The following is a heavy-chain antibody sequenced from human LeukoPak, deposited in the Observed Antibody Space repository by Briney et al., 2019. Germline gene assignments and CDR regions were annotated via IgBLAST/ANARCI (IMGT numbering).Heavy chain of an antibody. J-gene: IGHJ5*02. V-gene: IGHV1-69*02. CDR3: ARGRIVGATHNDP. D-gene: IGHD1-26*01. CDR2: IIPILGIA. CDR1: GGTFSSYT. Sequence: SVKVSCKASGGTFSSYTISWVRQAPGQGLEWMGRIIPILGIANYAQKFQGRVTSTADKSTSTAYMELSSLRSEDTAVYYCARGRIVGATHNDPWGQGTLVTVSS.